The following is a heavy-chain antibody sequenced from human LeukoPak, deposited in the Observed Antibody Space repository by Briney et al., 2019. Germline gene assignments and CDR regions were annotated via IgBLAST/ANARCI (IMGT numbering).Heavy chain of an antibody. Sequence: KPSETLSLTCTVSGDSISSYYWSWIRQPPGKGLEWIGYINYSGSSNYNPSLRSRVTISVDTSKDQFSLKLSSVTAADTAVYYCAREVVGATNGMDVWGQGTTATVSS. CDR3: AREVVGATNGMDV. CDR2: INYSGSS. CDR1: GDSISSYY. J-gene: IGHJ6*02. D-gene: IGHD1-26*01. V-gene: IGHV4-59*01.